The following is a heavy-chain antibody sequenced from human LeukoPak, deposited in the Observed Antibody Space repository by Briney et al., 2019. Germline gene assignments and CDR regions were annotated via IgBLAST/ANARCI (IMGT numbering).Heavy chain of an antibody. J-gene: IGHJ4*02. D-gene: IGHD3-10*01. CDR3: ARDLILWFGEFHAFDH. V-gene: IGHV3-21*01. Sequence: GGSLRLSCAASGFTFSGYSMNWVRQAPGKGLEWVSSISSSSSYIYYADSVKGRFTISRDNAKNSLYLQMNSLRAEDTAVYYCARDLILWFGEFHAFDHWGQGTLVTVSS. CDR1: GFTFSGYS. CDR2: ISSSSSYI.